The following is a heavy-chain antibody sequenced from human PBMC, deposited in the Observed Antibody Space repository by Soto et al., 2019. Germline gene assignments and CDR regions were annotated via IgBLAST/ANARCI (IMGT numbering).Heavy chain of an antibody. J-gene: IGHJ6*02. D-gene: IGHD4-4*01. Sequence: QVNLVQSGGGLVQPGRSLRLSCEASGFTFRNSGMEWIRQAPGKGLEWVARIWYDGSSQYYADSVKGRFTISRDNSKNTLYMEMNSVRVEDTAVYYCARDMDSNYDGMDVWGLGTTVIVSS. V-gene: IGHV3-33*01. CDR1: GFTFRNSG. CDR3: ARDMDSNYDGMDV. CDR2: IWYDGSSQ.